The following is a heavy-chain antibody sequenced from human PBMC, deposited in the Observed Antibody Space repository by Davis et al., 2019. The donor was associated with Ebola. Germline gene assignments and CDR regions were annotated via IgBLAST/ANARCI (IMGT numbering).Heavy chain of an antibody. Sequence: GGSLRLSCADSAITFSSYAMTWVRQAPGKGLEWVSAISGSGGNTYYADSVKGRFTISRDDSKNTLSLQMNSLRAEDTAVYYCAREVGSTFRGLEYYFDSWGQGTLVTVSS. V-gene: IGHV3-23*01. D-gene: IGHD3-10*01. CDR3: AREVGSTFRGLEYYFDS. CDR2: ISGSGGNT. J-gene: IGHJ4*02. CDR1: AITFSSYA.